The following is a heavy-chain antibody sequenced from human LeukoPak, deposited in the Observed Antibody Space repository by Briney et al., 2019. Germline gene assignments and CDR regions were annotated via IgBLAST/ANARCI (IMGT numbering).Heavy chain of an antibody. CDR2: IYYNGST. CDR1: GGSIKSYH. Sequence: PSETLSLTCTVSGGSIKSYHWTWIRQPPGKGLEWIGYIYYNGSTNYNPSLKSRVIMSVDTSNNEFSLKLSSVTAADTAVFYCARVRSGLVRSAFYFDYWGQGTLVTVSS. V-gene: IGHV4-59*01. J-gene: IGHJ4*02. D-gene: IGHD2-2*01. CDR3: ARVRSGLVRSAFYFDY.